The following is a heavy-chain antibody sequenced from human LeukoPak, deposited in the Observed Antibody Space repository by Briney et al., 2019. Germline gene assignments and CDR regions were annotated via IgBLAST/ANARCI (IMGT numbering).Heavy chain of an antibody. CDR1: GYSFPSYG. J-gene: IGHJ4*02. Sequence: ASVTVSCTASGYSFPSYGISWVRQAPGQGPEWMGWISPYNDNTNYAQKLQGRATLTTDTSTSTAYMELRSLRSDDTAVYYCARHFYGSGTYYHFDYWGQGTLVTVSS. V-gene: IGHV1-18*01. D-gene: IGHD3-10*01. CDR3: ARHFYGSGTYYHFDY. CDR2: ISPYNDNT.